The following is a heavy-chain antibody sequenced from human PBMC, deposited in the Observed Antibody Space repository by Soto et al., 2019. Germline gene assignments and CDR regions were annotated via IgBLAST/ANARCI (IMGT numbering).Heavy chain of an antibody. D-gene: IGHD5-12*01. J-gene: IGHJ6*02. V-gene: IGHV4-38-2*02. CDR2: IYHSGST. CDR1: GYSISSGYY. Sequence: SETLSLTCAVSGYSISSGYYWGWIRQPPGKGLEWIGSIYHSGSTYYNPSLKSLVTISVDTSKNQFSLKLSSVTAADTAVYYCARDGIMATNGMDVWGQGTTVTVSS. CDR3: ARDGIMATNGMDV.